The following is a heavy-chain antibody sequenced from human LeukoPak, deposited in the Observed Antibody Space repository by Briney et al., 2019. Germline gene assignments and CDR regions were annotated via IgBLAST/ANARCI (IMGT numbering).Heavy chain of an antibody. Sequence: ASVKVSCKASGYTFTSYGISWVRQAPGQGLEWMGWISAYNGNTNYAQKLQGRVTMTTDTSTSTAYMELRSLRSDDTAVYYCARDRYSSSLYNWFDPWGQGTLVTVSS. J-gene: IGHJ5*02. D-gene: IGHD6-13*01. CDR1: GYTFTSYG. CDR3: ARDRYSSSLYNWFDP. V-gene: IGHV1-18*01. CDR2: ISAYNGNT.